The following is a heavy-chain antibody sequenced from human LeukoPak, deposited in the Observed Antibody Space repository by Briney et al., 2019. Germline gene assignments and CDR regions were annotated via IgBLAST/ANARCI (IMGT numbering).Heavy chain of an antibody. D-gene: IGHD4-17*01. CDR3: ARTRRFSDDYETAEHFQR. CDR1: GASISNDDYY. Sequence: PSQTLSPTCAVSGASISNDDYYWNWIRQPPGKGLEWIGYIYYSGSATYNPSLKSRVTISVDTSKNQFSLKLSSVTAADTAVYFCARTRRFSDDYETAEHFQRWGQGTLVTVSS. CDR2: IYYSGSA. V-gene: IGHV4-30-4*01. J-gene: IGHJ1*01.